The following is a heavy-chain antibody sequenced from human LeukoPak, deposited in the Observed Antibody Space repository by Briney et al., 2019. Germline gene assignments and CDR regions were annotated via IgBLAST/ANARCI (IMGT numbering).Heavy chain of an antibody. D-gene: IGHD6-13*01. V-gene: IGHV3-30*04. Sequence: PGGSLRLSCAASGFTFSSYAMHWVRQAPGKGLEWVAVISYDGSNKYYADSVKGRFTISRDNSKNTLYLQMNSLRAEDTAVYYCARVGSYSSSVDYFDYWGQGTLVTVSS. CDR1: GFTFSSYA. J-gene: IGHJ4*02. CDR2: ISYDGSNK. CDR3: ARVGSYSSSVDYFDY.